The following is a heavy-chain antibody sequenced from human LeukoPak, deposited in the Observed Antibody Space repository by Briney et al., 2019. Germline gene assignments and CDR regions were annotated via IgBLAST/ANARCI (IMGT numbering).Heavy chain of an antibody. CDR1: GFSISTYW. CDR3: ARISPYFYYMDV. V-gene: IGHV3-74*01. D-gene: IGHD3-3*01. Sequence: GGSLRLSCASSGFSISTYWIHWVRQAPGKGLVWVSRINPDGSTTYYADSVEGRITISRDNAKNTLYLQMNSLRAEDTAVYYCARISPYFYYMDVWGTGTTVTVSS. J-gene: IGHJ6*03. CDR2: INPDGSTT.